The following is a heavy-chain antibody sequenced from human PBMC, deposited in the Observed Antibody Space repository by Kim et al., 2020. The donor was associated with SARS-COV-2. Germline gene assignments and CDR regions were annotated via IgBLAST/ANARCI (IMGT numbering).Heavy chain of an antibody. Sequence: GGSLRLSCAASGFIVSNNYMSWVRQAQGKGLEWVSVIYSGGTTYSADSVKGRFSISRDTSKNTLYLQMNSLRVEDTAVYYCARDFCSGYELNGMDVWGQGTTVTVSS. CDR3: ARDFCSGYELNGMDV. J-gene: IGHJ6*02. V-gene: IGHV3-53*01. CDR1: GFIVSNNY. D-gene: IGHD3-3*01. CDR2: IYSGGTT.